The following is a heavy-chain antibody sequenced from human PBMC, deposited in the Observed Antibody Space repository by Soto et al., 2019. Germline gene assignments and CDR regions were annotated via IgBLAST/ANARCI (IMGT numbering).Heavy chain of an antibody. D-gene: IGHD3-10*01. J-gene: IGHJ4*02. V-gene: IGHV1-8*01. CDR1: GDTFTTYD. Sequence: GASVKVSCKASGDTFTTYDINWVRQATGHGLEWMGWINPNSGNIGYAQRFQGRVTMTRDTAIRTAYMEVSSLRSDDTAVYYCAIGRASGSYYLLDYCGQGILVSVSS. CDR2: INPNSGNI. CDR3: AIGRASGSYYLLDY.